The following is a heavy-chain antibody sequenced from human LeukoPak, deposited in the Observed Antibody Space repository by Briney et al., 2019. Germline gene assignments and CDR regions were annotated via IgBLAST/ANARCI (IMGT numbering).Heavy chain of an antibody. CDR2: ISGGGVST. Sequence: GGSLRLSCVASGFPIADFAMHWVRQAPGKGLEWVSLISGGGVSTFYADSVKGRFSISRDNSKNSLSLEMNSLRTEDTAMCYCARESGKFDYWGQGTLVAVSS. J-gene: IGHJ4*02. V-gene: IGHV3-43*02. CDR3: ARESGKFDY. CDR1: GFPIADFA.